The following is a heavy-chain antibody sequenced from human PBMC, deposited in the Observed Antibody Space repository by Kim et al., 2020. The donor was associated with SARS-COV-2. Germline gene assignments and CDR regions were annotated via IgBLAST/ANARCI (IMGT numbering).Heavy chain of an antibody. CDR1: GGSISSSSYY. D-gene: IGHD2-15*01. J-gene: IGHJ4*02. V-gene: IGHV4-39*01. CDR3: ARSDLGYCSGGSCLRHFDY. Sequence: SETLSLTCTVSGGSISSSSYYWGWIRQPPGKGLEWIGSIYYSGSTYYNPSLKSRVTISVDTSKNQFSLKLSSVTAADTAVYYCARSDLGYCSGGSCLRHFDYWGQGTLVTVSS. CDR2: IYYSGST.